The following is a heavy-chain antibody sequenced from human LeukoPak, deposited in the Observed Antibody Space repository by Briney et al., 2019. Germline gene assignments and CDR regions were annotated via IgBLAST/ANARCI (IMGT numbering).Heavy chain of an antibody. CDR2: ITGSGTST. Sequence: GGSLRLSCAASGFTFSNYGMRWVRQAPGKGLEWVSGITGSGTSTYYADSVKGRFTISRHNSKNTLYLQMNSLRAEDTAVYYCARDLGDYYYGMDVWGQGTTVTVSS. D-gene: IGHD3-16*01. CDR1: GFTFSNYG. V-gene: IGHV3-23*01. CDR3: ARDLGDYYYGMDV. J-gene: IGHJ6*02.